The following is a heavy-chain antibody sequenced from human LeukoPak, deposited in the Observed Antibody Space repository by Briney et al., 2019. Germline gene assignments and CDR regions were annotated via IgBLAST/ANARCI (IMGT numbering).Heavy chain of an antibody. CDR1: GFTFGGYG. Sequence: PGGSLRLSCAASGFTFGGYGMHWVRQAPGKGLAWVATISADGNNKHYADSVKGRFTISRDNSKNTQYLQMNSLRAEDTAVYYCAKGGGSGLYDYWGQGTLVTVSS. V-gene: IGHV3-30*18. CDR2: ISADGNNK. CDR3: AKGGGSGLYDY. J-gene: IGHJ4*02. D-gene: IGHD3-10*01.